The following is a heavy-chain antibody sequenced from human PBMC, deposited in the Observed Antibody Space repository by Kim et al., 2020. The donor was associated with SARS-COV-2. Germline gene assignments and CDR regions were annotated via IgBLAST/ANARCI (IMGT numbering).Heavy chain of an antibody. Sequence: NKYYADTVKGRFTISRDNSKTTLYLQMNSLRAEDTAVYYCAKEDIGVIDYWGQGTLVTVSS. CDR3: AKEDIGVIDY. CDR2: NK. J-gene: IGHJ4*02. D-gene: IGHD6-13*01. V-gene: IGHV3-33*06.